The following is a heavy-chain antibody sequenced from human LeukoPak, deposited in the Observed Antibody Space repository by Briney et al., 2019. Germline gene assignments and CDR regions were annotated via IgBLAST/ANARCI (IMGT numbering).Heavy chain of an antibody. V-gene: IGHV3-23*01. CDR3: AKALGYCSSGSCYSDSNYYYYYYMDV. D-gene: IGHD2-15*01. CDR1: GFTFSSYA. CDR2: ISGRGGST. J-gene: IGHJ6*03. Sequence: GGSLRLSCAASGFTFSSYAMSWVRQAPGKGLEWVSAISGRGGSTYYADSVKGRFTISRDNSKNALYLQMNSLRAEDTAVYYCAKALGYCSSGSCYSDSNYYYYYYMDVWGKGTTVTVSS.